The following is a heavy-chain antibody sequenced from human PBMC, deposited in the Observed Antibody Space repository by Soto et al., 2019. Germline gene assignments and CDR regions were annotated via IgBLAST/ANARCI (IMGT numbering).Heavy chain of an antibody. V-gene: IGHV5-10-1*01. CDR2: IDPSDSYT. D-gene: IGHD6-13*01. J-gene: IGHJ6*02. Sequence: PGESLKISCKGSGYSFTSYWISWVRQMPGKGLEWMGRIDPSDSYTNYSPSFQGHVTISADKSISTAYLQWSSLKASDTAMYYCARRWANPLYYYYGMDVWGQGTTVTVSS. CDR3: ARRWANPLYYYYGMDV. CDR1: GYSFTSYW.